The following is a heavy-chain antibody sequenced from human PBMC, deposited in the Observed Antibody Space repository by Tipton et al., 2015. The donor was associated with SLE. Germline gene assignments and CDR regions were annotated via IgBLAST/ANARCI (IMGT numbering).Heavy chain of an antibody. J-gene: IGHJ4*02. CDR2: VSYSGVT. V-gene: IGHV4-59*13. Sequence: TLSLTCTVSDDSITTDYWTWIRQPPGKGLEYIGYVSYSGVTNSNPSLQSRVTMSIDASKKQVSLRLSSVTAADTAVYYCATARAGCSRNSCYLDDLGPGTLVTVSS. CDR3: ATARAGCSRNSCYLDD. D-gene: IGHD2-2*01. CDR1: DDSITTDY.